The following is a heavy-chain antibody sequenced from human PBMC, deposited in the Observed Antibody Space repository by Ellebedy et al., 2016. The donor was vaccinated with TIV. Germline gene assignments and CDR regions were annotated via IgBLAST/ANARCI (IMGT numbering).Heavy chain of an antibody. D-gene: IGHD4-23*01. CDR3: ARGRYPTVVTSSFDY. V-gene: IGHV1-69*06. J-gene: IGHJ4*02. CDR1: GGTFSRYA. Sequence: AASVKVSCKASGGTFSRYAISWVRQAPGQGLEWMGGIIPIFGTANYAQKFQGRVTITADKSTSTAYMELSSLRSEDTAVYYCARGRYPTVVTSSFDYWGQGTLVTVSS. CDR2: IIPIFGTA.